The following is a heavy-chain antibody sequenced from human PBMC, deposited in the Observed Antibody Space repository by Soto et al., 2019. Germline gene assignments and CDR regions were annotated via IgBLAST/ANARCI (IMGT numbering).Heavy chain of an antibody. CDR3: ARDQKYSSSWIPSPRKHYYYYYGMDV. D-gene: IGHD6-13*01. CDR1: GFTFSSYA. J-gene: IGHJ6*02. V-gene: IGHV3-30-3*01. Sequence: GGSLRLSCAASGFTFSSYAMHWVRQAPGKGLEWVAVISYDGSNKYYADSVKGRFTISRDNSKNTLYLQMNSLRAEDTAVYYCARDQKYSSSWIPSPRKHYYYYYGMDVWGQGTTVTVSS. CDR2: ISYDGSNK.